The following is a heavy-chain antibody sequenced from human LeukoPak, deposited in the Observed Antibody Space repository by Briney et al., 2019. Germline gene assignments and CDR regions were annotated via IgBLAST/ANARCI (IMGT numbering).Heavy chain of an antibody. CDR1: GGSISSGSYY. CDR2: IYTSGST. V-gene: IGHV4-61*02. D-gene: IGHD5-24*01. Sequence: PSQTLSLTCTVSGGSISSGSYYWSWIRQPAGKGLEWIGRIYTSGSTNYNPSLKSRVTISVDTSKNQFSLKLSSVTAADTAVYYCARVRDGFSDYWGQGTLVTVSS. CDR3: ARVRDGFSDY. J-gene: IGHJ4*02.